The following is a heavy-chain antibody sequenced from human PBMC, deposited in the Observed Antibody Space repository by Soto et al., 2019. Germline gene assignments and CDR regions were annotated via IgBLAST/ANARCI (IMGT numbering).Heavy chain of an antibody. CDR2: IYNSGIT. V-gene: IGHV4-30-4*01. D-gene: IGHD3-3*01. Sequence: SETLALTCTVSGGSICSGDYAGRWIRQSPGKGLEWIGHIYNSGITYYNPSLKSRVVISIDTSRNQFSLRLNSLTAADRAVYFCARGVAVFGLVSRFWFDPWGQGTVVTVSS. CDR3: ARGVAVFGLVSRFWFDP. CDR1: GGSICSGDYA. J-gene: IGHJ5*02.